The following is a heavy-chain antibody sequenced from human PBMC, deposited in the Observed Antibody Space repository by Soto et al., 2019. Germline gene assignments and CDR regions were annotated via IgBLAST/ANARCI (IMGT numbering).Heavy chain of an antibody. V-gene: IGHV1-24*01. D-gene: IGHD2-8*01. CDR1: GYTLTELS. Sequence: ASVKVSCKVSGYTLTELSMHWVRQAPGKGLEWMGGFDPEDGETIYAQKFQGRVTMTEDTSTDTAYMELRSLRSDDTAVYYCARCDANGVCYFDYWGQGTLVSVSS. CDR3: ARCDANGVCYFDY. CDR2: FDPEDGET. J-gene: IGHJ4*02.